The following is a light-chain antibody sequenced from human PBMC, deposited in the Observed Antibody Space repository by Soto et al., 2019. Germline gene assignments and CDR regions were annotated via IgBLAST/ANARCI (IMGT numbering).Light chain of an antibody. J-gene: IGKJ1*01. CDR3: QQDYNLRQT. V-gene: IGKV3-20*01. CDR1: PSVSRSD. CDR2: DAS. Sequence: EIVWTQSPGTLSLSPGERATLSCRASPSVSRSDLAWYQKKPGQAPRLLIYDASNRATGIPARFSGSGSGTDFNLTISRLETEDFAVYYCQQDYNLRQTFGQGTKGDIK.